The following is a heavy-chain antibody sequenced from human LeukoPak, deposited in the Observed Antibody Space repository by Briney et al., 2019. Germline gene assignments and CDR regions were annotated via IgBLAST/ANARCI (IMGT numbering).Heavy chain of an antibody. J-gene: IGHJ4*02. V-gene: IGHV3-48*03. CDR3: AREDF. Sequence: GGSLRLSCAASGFTFSTYEINWVRQAPGKGLEWVSYITSSGGTTYYAESVKGRFTISRDNTKNSVYLKMNNLTAEDTALYYCAREDFWGQGTLVTVSS. CDR1: GFTFSTYE. CDR2: ITSSGGTT.